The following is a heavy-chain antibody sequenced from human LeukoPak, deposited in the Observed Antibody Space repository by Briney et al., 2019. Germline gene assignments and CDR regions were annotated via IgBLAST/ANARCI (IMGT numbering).Heavy chain of an antibody. CDR3: ARAQNRYCSGGRCYYLGY. V-gene: IGHV3-7*01. D-gene: IGHD2-15*01. Sequence: TGGSLRLSCAASGFTFSSYWMSWVRQAPGKGLECVANINQDGSEKYFVDSVKGRFTISRDNAKNSLYLQMNSLRAEDTAVYYCARAQNRYCSGGRCYYLGYWGQGTLVTVS. CDR1: GFTFSSYW. CDR2: INQDGSEK. J-gene: IGHJ4*02.